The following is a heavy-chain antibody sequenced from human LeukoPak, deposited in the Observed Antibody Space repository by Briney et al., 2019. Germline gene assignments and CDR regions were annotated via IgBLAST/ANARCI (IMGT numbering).Heavy chain of an antibody. J-gene: IGHJ4*02. CDR2: IDGDGVNT. CDR1: GYTFTRYY. Sequence: SVKVSCKPFGYTFTRYYIQWVRQAPGQRLEGMGAIDGDGVNTKYAQRFQGRVTMTRDTSTSTVYMELSSLRSEDTAVFYCEREFGNTYYFVYWGQGTLVTVSS. V-gene: IGHV1-46*01. D-gene: IGHD4-23*01. CDR3: EREFGNTYYFVY.